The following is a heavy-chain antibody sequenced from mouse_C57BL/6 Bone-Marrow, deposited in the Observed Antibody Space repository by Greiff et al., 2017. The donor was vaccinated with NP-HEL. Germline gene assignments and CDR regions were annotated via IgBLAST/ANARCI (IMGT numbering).Heavy chain of an antibody. Sequence: EVKVEESGEGLVKPGGSLKLSCAASGFTFSSYAMSWVRQTPEKRLEWVAYISSGGDYIYYADTVKGRFTISRDNARNTLYLQMSSLKSEDTAMYYCTRALRKYYAMDYWGQGTSVTVSS. J-gene: IGHJ4*01. CDR1: GFTFSSYA. D-gene: IGHD1-1*01. CDR3: TRALRKYYAMDY. CDR2: ISSGGDYI. V-gene: IGHV5-9-1*02.